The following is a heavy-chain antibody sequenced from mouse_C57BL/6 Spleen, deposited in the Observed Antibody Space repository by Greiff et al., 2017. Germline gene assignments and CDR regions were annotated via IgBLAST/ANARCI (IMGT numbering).Heavy chain of an antibody. V-gene: IGHV1-80*01. D-gene: IGHD2-3*01. CDR1: GYAFSSYW. Sequence: VKLQESGAELVKPGASVKISCKASGYAFSSYWMNWVKQRPGKGLEWIGQIYPGDGDTNYNGKFKGKATLTADKSSSTAYMQLSRLTSEDSAVYVCARRWLLRGWYFDVWGTGTTVTVSS. J-gene: IGHJ1*03. CDR2: IYPGDGDT. CDR3: ARRWLLRGWYFDV.